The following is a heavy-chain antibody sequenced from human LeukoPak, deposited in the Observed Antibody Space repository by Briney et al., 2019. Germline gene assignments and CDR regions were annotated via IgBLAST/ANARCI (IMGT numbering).Heavy chain of an antibody. CDR2: KSYDGSNK. Sequence: GGSLRLSCAASGFTFSSYGMHWVRQAPGKGLEWVAVKSYDGSNKYYADSVKGRFTISRDNSKNTLYLQMNSLRAEDTAVYYCAKDGWRELDYWGQGTLVTVSS. CDR1: GFTFSSYG. J-gene: IGHJ4*02. D-gene: IGHD6-19*01. CDR3: AKDGWRELDY. V-gene: IGHV3-30*18.